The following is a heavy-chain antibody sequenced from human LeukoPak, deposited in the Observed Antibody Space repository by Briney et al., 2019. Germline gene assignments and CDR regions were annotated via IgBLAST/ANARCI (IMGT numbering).Heavy chain of an antibody. CDR3: ARGRTYYFDY. V-gene: IGHV4-4*09. Sequence: SETLSLTCTVSGGSISSYYWSWIRQPPGKGLEWIGYIYTSGSTNYNPSLKSRVTISVDTSKNQFSLKLSSVTAADTAVYYCARGRTYYFDYWGQGTLVTVSS. J-gene: IGHJ4*02. CDR2: IYTSGST. CDR1: GGSISSYY. D-gene: IGHD1-14*01.